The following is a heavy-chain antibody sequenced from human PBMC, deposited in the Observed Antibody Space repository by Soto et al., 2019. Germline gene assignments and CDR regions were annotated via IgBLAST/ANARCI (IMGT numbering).Heavy chain of an antibody. CDR3: ARDDASISRARAFEV. J-gene: IGHJ3*01. D-gene: IGHD3-3*02. V-gene: IGHV1-18*01. CDR1: GYTFTSYG. CDR2: ISAYNGDT. Sequence: ASVKVSCKASGYTFTSYGISWVRQAPGQGLEWLGWISAYNGDTNYAQKFHGRVTMTTDSYTSTAYMDLGSLRSDDTAVFYCARDDASISRARAFEVWGQGTLVTV.